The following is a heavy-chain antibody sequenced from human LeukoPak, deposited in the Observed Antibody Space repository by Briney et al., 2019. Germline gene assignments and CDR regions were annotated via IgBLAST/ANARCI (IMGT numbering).Heavy chain of an antibody. CDR2: IIPIFGTA. D-gene: IGHD3-22*01. V-gene: IGHV1-69*13. Sequence: SVKVSCKASGGTFSSYAISWVRQAPGQGLEWMGGIIPIFGTANYAQKFQGRVTITADESTSTAYMELSSLRSEDTAVYYCARDRLGYYDSSGYYLDYWGQGTLVTVSS. J-gene: IGHJ4*02. CDR3: ARDRLGYYDSSGYYLDY. CDR1: GGTFSSYA.